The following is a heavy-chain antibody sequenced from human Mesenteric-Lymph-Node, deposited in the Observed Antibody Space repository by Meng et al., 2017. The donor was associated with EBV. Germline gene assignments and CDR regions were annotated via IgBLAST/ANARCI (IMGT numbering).Heavy chain of an antibody. J-gene: IGHJ4*02. V-gene: IGHV4-30-2*01. CDR3: ARGGDYHDY. CDR2: IYHAGAT. CDR1: GDSVNSHEFS. Sequence: QVQLQEPGSGPVKPSQTLSLTWVVSGDSVNSHEFSWSWIRQPPGKGLEWIGFIYHAGATNYNPSLKSRVTLSIDKSQNQFSLRLSSVSAADTAVYYCARGGDYHDYWGQGILVTVSS.